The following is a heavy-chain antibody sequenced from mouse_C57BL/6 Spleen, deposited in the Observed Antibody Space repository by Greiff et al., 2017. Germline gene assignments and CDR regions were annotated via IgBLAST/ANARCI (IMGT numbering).Heavy chain of an antibody. CDR2: IDPANGNT. CDR1: GFNIKNTY. D-gene: IGHD1-1*01. V-gene: IGHV14-3*01. Sequence: VQLQQSVAELVRPGASVKLSCTASGFNIKNTYMHWVKQRPEQGLEWIGRIDPANGNTNYTPKFQGKATITADTSSNTAYLQLSSLTSEDTAIAFCARDCYGSSSWFAYWGQGTLVTVSA. J-gene: IGHJ3*01. CDR3: ARDCYGSSSWFAY.